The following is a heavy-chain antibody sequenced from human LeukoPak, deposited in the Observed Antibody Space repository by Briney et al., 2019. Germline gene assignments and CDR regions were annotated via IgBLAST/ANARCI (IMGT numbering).Heavy chain of an antibody. D-gene: IGHD4-17*01. J-gene: IGHJ4*02. V-gene: IGHV4-59*01. CDR3: ARTYGDYVLFDY. CDR2: IYHSGST. CDR1: GGSISTYY. Sequence: PETLSLTCTVSGGSISTYYWSWIRQLPGKGLEWIGYIYHSGSTKYNPSLKSRVTISVDTSKNQFSLKLSSVTAADTAVYYCARTYGDYVLFDYWGQGTLVTVSS.